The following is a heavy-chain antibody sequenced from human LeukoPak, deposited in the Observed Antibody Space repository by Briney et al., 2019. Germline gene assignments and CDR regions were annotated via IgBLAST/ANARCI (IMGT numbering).Heavy chain of an antibody. V-gene: IGHV3-48*01. CDR2: ISSSGSSI. CDR3: AKPAKTDSADY. Sequence: GGSLRLSCAASGFTFTSYSMNWVRQAPGEGLEWVSYISSSGSSIFYADSVKGRFTVSRDNARNSLYLQMNSLRAEDTAVYYCAKPAKTDSADYWGQGTLVTVSS. D-gene: IGHD1-14*01. J-gene: IGHJ4*02. CDR1: GFTFTSYS.